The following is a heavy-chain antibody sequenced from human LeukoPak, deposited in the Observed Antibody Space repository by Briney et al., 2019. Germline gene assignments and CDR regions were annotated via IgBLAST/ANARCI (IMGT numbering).Heavy chain of an antibody. CDR3: ATHSSSSS. CDR1: GGTFSNYG. D-gene: IGHD6-6*01. Sequence: EASVKVSCKASGGTFSNYGINWVRQAPGQGLEWMGGIVPIFGTANYAQKFQGRVTITADKSTSTAYMELSSLRSEETAVYYCATHSSSSSWGQGTLVTVSS. V-gene: IGHV1-69*06. CDR2: IVPIFGTA. J-gene: IGHJ5*02.